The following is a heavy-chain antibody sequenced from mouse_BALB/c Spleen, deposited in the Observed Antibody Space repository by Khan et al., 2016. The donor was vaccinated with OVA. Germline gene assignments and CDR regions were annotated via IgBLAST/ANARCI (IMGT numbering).Heavy chain of an antibody. D-gene: IGHD1-1*01. Sequence: QVRLQQSGPELVKPGASVKMSCKASGYTFTDYVINWVKQSNGQGLEWIGEIYPGSARTNYNENLKGKATLTADKSSNTAYMQLSSPTSEDSAVYFCARPSYYYGSNSYWFFAVWGAGTTVTVSS. CDR1: GYTFTDYV. CDR3: ARPSYYYGSNSYWFFAV. CDR2: IYPGSART. V-gene: IGHV1-77*01. J-gene: IGHJ1*01.